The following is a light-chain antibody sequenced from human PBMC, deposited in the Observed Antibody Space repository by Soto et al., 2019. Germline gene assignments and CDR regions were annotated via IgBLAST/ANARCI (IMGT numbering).Light chain of an antibody. J-gene: IGKJ3*01. CDR3: QQYGRSPFT. CDR2: GAS. V-gene: IGKV3-20*01. CDR1: QSVSSSY. Sequence: ELVLTQSPGTLSLSPGDRATLSCRASQSVSSSYLAWYQQKPGQAPRLLIYGASSRATGIPGRFSGSGSGTDFTLTISILEPEDFAVYYCQQYGRSPFTFGPGTKVDIK.